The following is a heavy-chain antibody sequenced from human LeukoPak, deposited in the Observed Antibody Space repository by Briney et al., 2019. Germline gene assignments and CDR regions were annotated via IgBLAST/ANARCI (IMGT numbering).Heavy chain of an antibody. Sequence: RGSLRLSCAASGLTFSSYAMNWVRQAPGKGLEWGSVISGSGVDTYYADSVKGRFTISRDNSKNTLYLQVNSLRAEDTAGYYCAKGNANGGNSVYFDSWGQGTLVTVSS. J-gene: IGHJ4*02. CDR3: AKGNANGGNSVYFDS. V-gene: IGHV3-23*01. CDR1: GLTFSSYA. D-gene: IGHD4-23*01. CDR2: ISGSGVDT.